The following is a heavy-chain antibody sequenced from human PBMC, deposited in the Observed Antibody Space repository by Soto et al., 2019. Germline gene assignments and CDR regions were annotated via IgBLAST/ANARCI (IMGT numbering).Heavy chain of an antibody. Sequence: TSETLSLTCAVYGGSFSGYYWSWIRQPPGKGLEWIGEINHSGSTNYNPSLKSRVTISVDTSKNQFSLKLSSVTAADTAVYYCARLVSGTRDYWGQGTLVTVSS. J-gene: IGHJ4*02. V-gene: IGHV4-34*01. D-gene: IGHD1-7*01. CDR3: ARLVSGTRDY. CDR1: GGSFSGYY. CDR2: INHSGST.